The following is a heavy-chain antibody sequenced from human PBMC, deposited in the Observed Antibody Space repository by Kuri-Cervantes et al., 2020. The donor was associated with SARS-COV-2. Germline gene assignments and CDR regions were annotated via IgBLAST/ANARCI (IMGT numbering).Heavy chain of an antibody. Sequence: LRLSCTVSGGSISSGDYYWSWIRQPPGKGLEWIGYIYYSGSTYYNPSLKSRVTISVDTSKNQFSLQLSSVTAADTAVYYCARLPTYYDFWSGYPAFDYYYYGMDVWGQGTTVTVSS. CDR3: ARLPTYYDFWSGYPAFDYYYYGMDV. CDR2: IYYSGST. J-gene: IGHJ6*02. CDR1: GGSISSGDYY. D-gene: IGHD3-3*01. V-gene: IGHV4-30-4*01.